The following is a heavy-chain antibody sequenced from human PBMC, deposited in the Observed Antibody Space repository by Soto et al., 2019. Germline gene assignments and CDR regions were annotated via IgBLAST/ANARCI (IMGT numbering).Heavy chain of an antibody. V-gene: IGHV4-30-4*01. J-gene: IGHJ4*02. CDR3: ARTHRALVAVAAFDY. Sequence: QVQLQESGPGLVKPSQTLSLTCTVSGGSISGVDSYWSWIRQPPGRGLECIGYIYRSGNTYYSPSLKSRLTISVDTSTNQFSLKLFSVTAADTATYYCARTHRALVAVAAFDYWGQGALVTVSS. CDR1: GGSISGVDSY. CDR2: IYRSGNT. D-gene: IGHD2-21*02.